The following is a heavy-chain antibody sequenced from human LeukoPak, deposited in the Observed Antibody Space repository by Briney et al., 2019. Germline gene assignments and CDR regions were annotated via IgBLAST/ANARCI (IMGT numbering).Heavy chain of an antibody. J-gene: IGHJ6*04. CDR2: IKQDGSEK. Sequence: GGSLRLSCAASGFTFSGSGMHWVRQAPGKGLEWVANIKQDGSEKYYVDSVKGRFTISRDNAKNSLYLQMNSLRAEDTAVYYCAELGITMIGGVWGKGTTVTISS. V-gene: IGHV3-7*01. D-gene: IGHD3-10*02. CDR1: GFTFSGSG. CDR3: AELGITMIGGV.